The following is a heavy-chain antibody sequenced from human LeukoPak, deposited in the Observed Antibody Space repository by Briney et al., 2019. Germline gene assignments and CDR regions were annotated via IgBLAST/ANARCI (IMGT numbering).Heavy chain of an antibody. V-gene: IGHV4-39*01. J-gene: IGHJ4*02. CDR2: IYYSGNT. CDR3: ARAQGNGLDF. CDR1: GDSISSSKKY. D-gene: IGHD3-3*01. Sequence: SETLSLTCTVSGDSISSSKKYWGWVRQPPGKGLEWIGSIYYSGNTYYNPSLKSRVTISLDTSRNQFSLRLSSVTAADTADYYCARAQGNGLDFWGQGTLVTVSS.